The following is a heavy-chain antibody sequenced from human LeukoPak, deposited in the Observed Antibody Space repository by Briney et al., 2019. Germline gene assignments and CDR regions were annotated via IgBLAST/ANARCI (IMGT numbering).Heavy chain of an antibody. CDR2: IYTSGST. Sequence: SETLSLTCTVSGGSISSYYWSWLRQPAGKGLEWIGRIYTSGSTNYNPSLKSRVTMSVDTSKTQFSLKLSSVTAADTAVYYCARGDYDSSGYYYAFDIWGQGTMVTVSS. CDR3: ARGDYDSSGYYYAFDI. D-gene: IGHD3-22*01. CDR1: GGSISSYY. V-gene: IGHV4-4*07. J-gene: IGHJ3*02.